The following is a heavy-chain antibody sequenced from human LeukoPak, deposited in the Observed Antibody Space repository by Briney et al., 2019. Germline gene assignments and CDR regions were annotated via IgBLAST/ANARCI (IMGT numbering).Heavy chain of an antibody. CDR3: ARDPSNTSGRFQSFDI. CDR1: GYTFTHHG. V-gene: IGHV1-18*04. D-gene: IGHD6-19*01. J-gene: IGHJ2*01. Sequence: ASVKVSCKASGYTFTHHGITWVRQAPGQGLEWMGWISCYNGDTKYAQKFQGRVTMTTDASTTTAYMELRSLRSDDTAVYFCARDPSNTSGRFQSFDIWGRGTLVTVSS. CDR2: ISCYNGDT.